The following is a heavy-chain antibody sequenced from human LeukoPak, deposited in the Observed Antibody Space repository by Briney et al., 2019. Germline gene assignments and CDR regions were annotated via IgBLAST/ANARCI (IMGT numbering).Heavy chain of an antibody. D-gene: IGHD6-19*01. CDR1: GFTFTNYW. Sequence: GGSLRLSCAASGFTFTNYWMSWVRQAPGKGLEWVANIKQDGSEKYYVDSVKGRFTISRDNAKNSLYLQMNSLRAEDTAVYYCARANNGYIAVAGTVGYWGQGTLVTVSS. CDR3: ARANNGYIAVAGTVGY. V-gene: IGHV3-7*01. J-gene: IGHJ4*02. CDR2: IKQDGSEK.